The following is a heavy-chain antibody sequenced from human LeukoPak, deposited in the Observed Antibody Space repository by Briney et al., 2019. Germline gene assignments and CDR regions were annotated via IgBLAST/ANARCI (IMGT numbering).Heavy chain of an antibody. D-gene: IGHD2-8*01. J-gene: IGHJ1*01. CDR3: ARVAGYCTNGVCYRAEYFQH. CDR2: IWYDGSNK. CDR1: GFTFSSYG. Sequence: PGRSLRLSCAASGFTFSSYGMHWVRQAPGKGLEWVAVIWYDGSNKYYADSVKGRFTISRDNSKNTLYLQMNSLRAEDTAVYSSARVAGYCTNGVCYRAEYFQHWGQGTLVTVSS. V-gene: IGHV3-33*01.